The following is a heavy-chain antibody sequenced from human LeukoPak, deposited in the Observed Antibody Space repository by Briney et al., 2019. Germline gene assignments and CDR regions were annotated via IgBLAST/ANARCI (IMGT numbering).Heavy chain of an antibody. V-gene: IGHV3-48*03. CDR2: ISSSGSTI. J-gene: IGHJ4*02. D-gene: IGHD3-10*01. CDR1: GFTFSSYE. CDR3: ARVYRAYYYCSGNLGY. Sequence: QPGGSLRLSCAASGFTFSSYEMNWVRQAPGKGLEWVSYISSSGSTIYYADSVKGRFTIPRDNAKNSLYLQMNSLRAEDTAVYYCARVYRAYYYCSGNLGYCGQGTLVTVSS.